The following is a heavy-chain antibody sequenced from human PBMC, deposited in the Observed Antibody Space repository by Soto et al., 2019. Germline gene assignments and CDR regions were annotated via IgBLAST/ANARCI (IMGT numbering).Heavy chain of an antibody. Sequence: ASVKVSCKASGYTFTSYAVHWVRQAPGQRLEWMGWINAGNGNTRYSQKFQGRVTITRNTYADTAYMELNSLRSEDTAVYYCTRAYCSGGSCYGAYSNFDYWGQGTLVTVSS. CDR1: GYTFTSYA. J-gene: IGHJ4*02. CDR3: TRAYCSGGSCYGAYSNFDY. V-gene: IGHV1-3*01. D-gene: IGHD2-15*01. CDR2: INAGNGNT.